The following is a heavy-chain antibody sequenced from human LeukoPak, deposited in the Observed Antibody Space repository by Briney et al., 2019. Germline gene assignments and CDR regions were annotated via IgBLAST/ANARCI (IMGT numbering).Heavy chain of an antibody. D-gene: IGHD5-18*01. CDR3: ARYRAFSGYSYGLDY. V-gene: IGHV4-59*01. CDR1: GASISSYY. J-gene: IGHJ4*02. Sequence: PSETLSLTCTVSGASISSYYWSWIRQPPGKGLEWMGYIYYSGSTNYNPSLKSRVTISVDTSKNQFSLKLSSVTAADTAVYYCARYRAFSGYSYGLDYWGQGTLVTVSS. CDR2: IYYSGST.